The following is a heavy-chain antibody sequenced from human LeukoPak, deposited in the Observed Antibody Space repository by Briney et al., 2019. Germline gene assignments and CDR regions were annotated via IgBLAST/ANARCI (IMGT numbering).Heavy chain of an antibody. CDR1: GFIFGDCA. CDR3: TRAGYCSNGVCYNWFDP. J-gene: IGHJ5*02. D-gene: IGHD2-8*01. Sequence: GGSLRLSCTASGFIFGDCAMSWVRQAPGQGLEWVGFIRSKAYGGTTEYAASVKGRFTISRDDSKSIAYLQMNSLKTEDTAVYYCTRAGYCSNGVCYNWFDPWGQGTLVTVSS. V-gene: IGHV3-49*04. CDR2: IRSKAYGGTT.